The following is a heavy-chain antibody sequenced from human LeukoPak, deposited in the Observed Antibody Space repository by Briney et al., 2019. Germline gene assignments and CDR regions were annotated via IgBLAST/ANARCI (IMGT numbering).Heavy chain of an antibody. Sequence: GASVKVSCKASGYTFTSYDFNWVRQDTAQGLEWMGWMNPNSGNTGHAQKFQVTDTTTRNTSISTAYIELSSLRSQDTAVYYCARGGYYFDYWGQGTLVTVSS. J-gene: IGHJ4*02. CDR3: ARGGYYFDY. CDR2: MNPNSGNT. CDR1: GYTFTSYD. V-gene: IGHV1-8*01.